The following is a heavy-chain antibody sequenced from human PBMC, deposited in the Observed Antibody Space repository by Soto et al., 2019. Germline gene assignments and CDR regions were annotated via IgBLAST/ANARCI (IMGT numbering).Heavy chain of an antibody. J-gene: IGHJ4*02. V-gene: IGHV3-23*01. Sequence: EVQLLGSGGGLVQPGGSLRVSCEASGFTFSNYGMAWVRQAPGEGLEWVSTIDSSGVTTYYSDSVKGRFTISRDNSKNTLYLQMNSLRAEDTALYYCVKDAGPSGELFFDNWGQGTLVSVSS. CDR3: VKDAGPSGELFFDN. CDR1: GFTFSNYG. D-gene: IGHD3-10*01. CDR2: IDSSGVTT.